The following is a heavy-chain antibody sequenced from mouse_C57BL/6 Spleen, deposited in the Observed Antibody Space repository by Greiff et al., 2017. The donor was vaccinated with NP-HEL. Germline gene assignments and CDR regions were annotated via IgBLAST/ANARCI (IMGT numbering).Heavy chain of an antibody. CDR1: GYTFTSYW. CDR2: IDPSDSYT. J-gene: IGHJ2*01. CDR3: ARSTTVVVHFDY. V-gene: IGHV1-50*01. D-gene: IGHD1-1*01. Sequence: QVQLQQSGAELVKPGASVKLSCKASGYTFTSYWMQWVKQRPGQGLEWIGEIDPSDSYTNYNQKFKGKATLTVDTSSSTAYMQLSSLTSEDSAVYYCARSTTVVVHFDYWGQGTTLTVSS.